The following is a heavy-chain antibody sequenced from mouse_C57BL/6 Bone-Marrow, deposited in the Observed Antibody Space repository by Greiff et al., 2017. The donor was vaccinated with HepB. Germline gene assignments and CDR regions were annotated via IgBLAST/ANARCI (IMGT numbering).Heavy chain of an antibody. CDR1: GFTFSDYY. CDR3: ARHGLRGYFDV. J-gene: IGHJ1*03. V-gene: IGHV5-12*01. Sequence: EVHLVESGGGLVQPGGSLKLSCAASGFTFSDYYMYWVRQTPEKRLEWVAYISNGGGSTYYPDTVKGRFTISRDNAKNTLYLQMSRLKSEDTAMYYCARHGLRGYFDVWGTGTTVTVSS. CDR2: ISNGGGST. D-gene: IGHD2-4*01.